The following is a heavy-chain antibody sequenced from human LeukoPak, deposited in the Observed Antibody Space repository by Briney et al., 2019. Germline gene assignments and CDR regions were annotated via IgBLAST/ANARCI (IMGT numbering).Heavy chain of an antibody. V-gene: IGHV3-23*01. J-gene: IGHJ4*02. D-gene: IGHD6-13*01. CDR2: ISGGGGST. CDR1: GFTFSGYG. CDR3: AKRIAAAGAYDY. Sequence: PGGSLRLSCAASGFTFSGYGMSWIRQAPGKGLEWVSAISGGGGSTHYADSVKGRFTISRDNSKNTLYLQMNSLRAEDTAVYYCAKRIAAAGAYDYWGQGSLVTVSS.